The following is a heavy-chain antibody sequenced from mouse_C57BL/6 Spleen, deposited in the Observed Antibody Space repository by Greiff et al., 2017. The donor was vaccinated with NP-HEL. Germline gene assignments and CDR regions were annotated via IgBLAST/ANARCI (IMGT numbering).Heavy chain of an antibody. CDR2: IYPGDGDT. CDR1: GYAFSSYW. J-gene: IGHJ4*01. CDR3: ARTGDGYYVGAMDY. V-gene: IGHV1-80*01. Sequence: QVQLQQSGAELVKPGASVKISCKASGYAFSSYWMNWVKQRPGKGLEWIGQIYPGDGDTNYNGKFKGKATLTADKSSSTAYMQLSSLTSEDSAVYFCARTGDGYYVGAMDYWGQGTSVTVSS. D-gene: IGHD2-3*01.